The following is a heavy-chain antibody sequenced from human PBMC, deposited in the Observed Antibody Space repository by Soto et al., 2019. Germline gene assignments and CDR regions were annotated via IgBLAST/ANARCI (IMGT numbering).Heavy chain of an antibody. J-gene: IGHJ4*02. CDR2: IYYNGKT. Sequence: QLQLQESGPGLVKSSETLSLTCSVSGGSVYNNGYYWGWVRQPPGKGLEWIGCIYYNGKTYSNPSLESRVTMSVDTSKNEFSLKLGSVTAADTAFYYCARLVGNPYYLHYWGQGALVTVSS. CDR1: GGSVYNNGYY. V-gene: IGHV4-39*01. CDR3: ARLVGNPYYLHY.